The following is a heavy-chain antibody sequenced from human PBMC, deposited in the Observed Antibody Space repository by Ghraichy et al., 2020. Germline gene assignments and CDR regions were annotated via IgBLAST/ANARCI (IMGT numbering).Heavy chain of an antibody. CDR3: AKFSQVAKEDSSGYLAAFDI. CDR2: ISYDGSNK. CDR1: GFTFSSYG. Sequence: GGSLRLSCAASGFTFSSYGMHWVRQAPGKGLEWVAVISYDGSNKYYADSVKGRFTISRDNSKNTLYLQMNSLRAEDTAVYYCAKFSQVAKEDSSGYLAAFDIWGQGTMVTVSS. J-gene: IGHJ3*02. D-gene: IGHD3-22*01. V-gene: IGHV3-30*18.